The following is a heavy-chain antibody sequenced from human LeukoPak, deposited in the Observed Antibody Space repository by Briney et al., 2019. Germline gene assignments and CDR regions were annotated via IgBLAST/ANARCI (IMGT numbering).Heavy chain of an antibody. V-gene: IGHV1-69*13. D-gene: IGHD6-19*01. CDR3: ARGEQWLDGRTYYFDY. Sequence: SVKVSCKTSGGTFSSYAISWVRQAPGQGLEWMGRIIPIFGTANYAQNFQGRVTITADESTSTAYMELSSLRSEDTAVYYCARGEQWLDGRTYYFDYWGQGTLVTVSS. J-gene: IGHJ4*02. CDR2: IIPIFGTA. CDR1: GGTFSSYA.